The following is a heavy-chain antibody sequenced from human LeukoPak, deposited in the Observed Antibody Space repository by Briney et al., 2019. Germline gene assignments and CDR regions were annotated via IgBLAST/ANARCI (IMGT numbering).Heavy chain of an antibody. CDR3: ARVRWLAPFDY. J-gene: IGHJ4*02. CDR1: GYTFTSYY. Sequence: GASVKVSCKASGYTFTSYYMHWVRQAPGQGLEWMGIINPSGGSTSYAQKFQGRVTISVDTSKNQFSLKLSSVTAADTAVYYCARVRWLAPFDYWGQGTLVTVSS. CDR2: INPSGGST. D-gene: IGHD6-19*01. V-gene: IGHV1-46*01.